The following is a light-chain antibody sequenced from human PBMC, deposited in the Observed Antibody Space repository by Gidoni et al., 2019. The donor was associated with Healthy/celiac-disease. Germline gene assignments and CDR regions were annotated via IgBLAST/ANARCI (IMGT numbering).Light chain of an antibody. CDR3: QQSYSTLLLT. Sequence: DIQMTQSPSSLSASVGDRVTITCRASQSISSYLNWYQQKPGKAPKLPIYAASSLQSGVPSRFSGSGSGTDFTLTISSLQPEDFATYYCQQSYSTLLLTFGGGTKVEIK. CDR1: QSISSY. CDR2: AAS. V-gene: IGKV1-39*01. J-gene: IGKJ4*01.